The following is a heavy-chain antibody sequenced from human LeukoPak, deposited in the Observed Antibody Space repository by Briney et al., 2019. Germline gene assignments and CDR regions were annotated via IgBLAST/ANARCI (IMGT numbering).Heavy chain of an antibody. CDR2: IGSSGTTI. J-gene: IGHJ4*02. V-gene: IGHV3-48*03. D-gene: IGHD6-19*01. CDR3: ALLAVASDFDY. Sequence: RSGGSLRLSCAVSGFPFSFYEMNWVRQAPGKGLEWVSSIGSSGTTIYYADSVKGRFSISRDNAKSSLYLQMNSLRVEDTAVYYCALLAVASDFDYWGQGALVTVSS. CDR1: GFPFSFYE.